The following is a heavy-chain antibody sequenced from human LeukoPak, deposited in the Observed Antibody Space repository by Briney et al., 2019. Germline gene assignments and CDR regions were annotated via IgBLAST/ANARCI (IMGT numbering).Heavy chain of an antibody. V-gene: IGHV3-33*01. Sequence: GRSLRLSCAASGFTFSSYGMHWVRQAPGKGLEWVAVIWYDGSNKYYAASVKGRFTISRDNSKNTLYLQMNSLRAEDTAVYYCARATSASSHDYYYYGMDVWGQGTTVTVSS. D-gene: IGHD2-2*01. J-gene: IGHJ6*02. CDR2: IWYDGSNK. CDR1: GFTFSSYG. CDR3: ARATSASSHDYYYYGMDV.